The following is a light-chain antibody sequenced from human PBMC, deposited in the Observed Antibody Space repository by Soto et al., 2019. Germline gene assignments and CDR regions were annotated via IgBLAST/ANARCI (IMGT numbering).Light chain of an antibody. V-gene: IGKV3-15*01. CDR3: QQYKIWPT. Sequence: VLTQSPATLSVSPGERATLSCRASQSVGTNLAWHQQKPGQAPRLLIYGASTRATGIPARFSGIGSGTEFTLTISSMQSEDFAVYFCQQYKIWPTFGQGTKVDIK. CDR2: GAS. CDR1: QSVGTN. J-gene: IGKJ1*01.